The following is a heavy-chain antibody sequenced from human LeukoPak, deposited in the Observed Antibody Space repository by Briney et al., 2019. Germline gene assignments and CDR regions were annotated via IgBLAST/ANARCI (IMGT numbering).Heavy chain of an antibody. J-gene: IGHJ4*02. D-gene: IGHD5-18*01. CDR3: ARGKRGYSYGYVPVDY. Sequence: SETLSLTCTVSGGSISSSSYYWGWIRQPPGKGLEWIGSIYYSGSTYYNPSLKSRVTISVDTSKNQFSLKLSSVTAADTAVYYCARGKRGYSYGYVPVDYWGQGTLVTVSS. V-gene: IGHV4-39*07. CDR1: GGSISSSSYY. CDR2: IYYSGST.